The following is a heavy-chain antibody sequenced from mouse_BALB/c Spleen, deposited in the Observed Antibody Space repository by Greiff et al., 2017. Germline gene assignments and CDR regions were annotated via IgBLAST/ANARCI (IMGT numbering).Heavy chain of an antibody. CDR2: ISSGSSTI. D-gene: IGHD2-14*01. CDR3: ARERDRYPCYCAVDY. Sequence: DVQLVESGGGLVQPGGSRKLSCAASGFTFSSFGMHWVRQAPEKGLEWVAYISSGSSTIYYADTVKGRYTISRDNAKNTLFLQMTSLRSEDTAMYYCARERDRYPCYCAVDYWGQGTSVTVSS. CDR1: GFTFSSFG. V-gene: IGHV5-17*02. J-gene: IGHJ4*01.